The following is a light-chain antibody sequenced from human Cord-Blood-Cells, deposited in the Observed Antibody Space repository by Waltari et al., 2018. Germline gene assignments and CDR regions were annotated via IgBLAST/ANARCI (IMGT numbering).Light chain of an antibody. J-gene: IGKJ3*01. CDR1: ESVSFLGINL. CDR2: QAY. Sequence: DIVLTQSPAPLAVSPGQRTTITCRASESVSFLGINLIHWHQQKPGQPPKLLIYQAYNKDTGVPARFSGSGSGTDFTLTINDVEANGTANYYCLQSKNFLVTFGPWTKVDIK. V-gene: IGKV3-11*01. CDR3: LQSKNFLVT.